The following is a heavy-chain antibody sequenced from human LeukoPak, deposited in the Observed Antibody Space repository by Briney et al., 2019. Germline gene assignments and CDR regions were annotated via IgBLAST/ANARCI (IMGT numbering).Heavy chain of an antibody. J-gene: IGHJ4*02. V-gene: IGHV4-4*02. CDR1: GGSISSSNW. Sequence: SETLSLTCTVSGGSISSSNWWTWVRQPPGKGLEWIGEIYHSGSTNYNPSLKSRVTISVDKSKNQFSLKLSSVTAADTAVYYCARTGDWSYFDYWGQGTLVTVSS. CDR3: ARTGDWSYFDY. D-gene: IGHD2-21*02. CDR2: IYHSGST.